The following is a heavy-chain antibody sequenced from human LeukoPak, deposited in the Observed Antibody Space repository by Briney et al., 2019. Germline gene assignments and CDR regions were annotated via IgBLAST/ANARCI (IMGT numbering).Heavy chain of an antibody. D-gene: IGHD3-22*01. Sequence: GAXVKVSCKASGYTFTNYYMHWVRQAPGQGLEWMGVINPSGGGTSYAQQFQGRVTMTRDTSTSTVYMELSSLRSEDTAVYYCARAHYYDSSGYHYNPFDMWGQGTMVTVSS. V-gene: IGHV1-46*01. J-gene: IGHJ3*02. CDR2: INPSGGGT. CDR1: GYTFTNYY. CDR3: ARAHYYDSSGYHYNPFDM.